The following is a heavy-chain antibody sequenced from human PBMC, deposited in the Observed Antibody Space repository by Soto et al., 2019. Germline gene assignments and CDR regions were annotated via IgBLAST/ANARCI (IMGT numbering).Heavy chain of an antibody. D-gene: IGHD1-26*01. CDR3: ARVSSVGAPFWFDP. CDR1: GYSISSGGYY. J-gene: IGHJ5*02. V-gene: IGHV4-31*11. Sequence: PSETLSLTCAVSGYSISSGGYYWSWIRQHPGKGLEWIGYIYYSGSTYYNPSLKSRVTISVDTSKNQFSLKLSSVTAADTAVYYCARVSSVGAPFWFDPWGQGTLVTVSS. CDR2: IYYSGST.